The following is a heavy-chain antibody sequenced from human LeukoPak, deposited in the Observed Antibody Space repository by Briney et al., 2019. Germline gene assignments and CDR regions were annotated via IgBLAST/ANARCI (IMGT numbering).Heavy chain of an antibody. Sequence: GGSLRLSCVASGFTLSTSWMTWVRLAPGKGLECVAIIKQDGREKFYVDSVRGRFTISRDNAKNSLFLQMNSLRVEDTAVYYCAAGWALDYRGQGTLVTVSS. CDR2: IKQDGREK. D-gene: IGHD3-16*01. J-gene: IGHJ4*02. V-gene: IGHV3-7*01. CDR3: AAGWALDY. CDR1: GFTLSTSW.